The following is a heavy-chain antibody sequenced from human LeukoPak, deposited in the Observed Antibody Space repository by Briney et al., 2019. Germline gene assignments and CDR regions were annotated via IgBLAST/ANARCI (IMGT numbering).Heavy chain of an antibody. CDR1: GYTLTSYD. V-gene: IGHV1-8*01. CDR3: ARMYYYDSSGDNWFDP. Sequence: GASVKVSCKASGYTLTSYDINWVRQATGQGLEWMGWMNPNSGHTGYAQKFQGRVTMTRNTSITTAYMELSSLRSEDTVVYYCARMYYYDSSGDNWFDPWGQGTLVTVSS. CDR2: MNPNSGHT. D-gene: IGHD3-22*01. J-gene: IGHJ5*02.